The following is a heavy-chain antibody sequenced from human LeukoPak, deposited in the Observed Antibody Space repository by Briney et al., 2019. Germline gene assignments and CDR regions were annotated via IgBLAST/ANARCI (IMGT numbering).Heavy chain of an antibody. V-gene: IGHV3-30*18. CDR2: ISYDGSNK. D-gene: IGHD6-19*01. Sequence: GGPLRLPCTASGFTFSYFGQHWLRQGPGKGLEWVAVISYDGSNKYYADSVKGRFTISRDNSKNTLYLQMNSLRAEDTAVYYCAKQCGGSDWFDAFDIWGQGTMVTVSS. J-gene: IGHJ3*02. CDR1: GFTFSYFG. CDR3: AKQCGGSDWFDAFDI.